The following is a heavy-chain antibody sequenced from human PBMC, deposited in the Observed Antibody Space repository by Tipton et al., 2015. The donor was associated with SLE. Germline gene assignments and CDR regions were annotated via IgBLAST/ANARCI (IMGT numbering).Heavy chain of an antibody. Sequence: TLSLTCTVSGGSISSSSYYWDWIRQPPGKGLEWIGSMYYSGSTYYNPPLKSRVTISIDTSKNQFSLKLSSMTAADTAVYYCARHERWPHFDYWGQGTLVTVSS. V-gene: IGHV4-39*07. CDR1: GGSISSSSYY. D-gene: IGHD6-19*01. CDR3: ARHERWPHFDY. CDR2: MYYSGST. J-gene: IGHJ4*02.